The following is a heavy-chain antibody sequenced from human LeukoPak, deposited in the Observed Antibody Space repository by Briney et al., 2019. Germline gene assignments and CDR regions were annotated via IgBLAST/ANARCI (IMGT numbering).Heavy chain of an antibody. CDR3: AKGVGYGSGSYLDY. D-gene: IGHD3-10*01. Sequence: PGGSLRLSCAASGFTFSSYSMNWVRQAPGKGLEWVSAISGSGGSTYYADSVKGRFTISRDNSKNTLYLQMNSLRAEDTAVYYCAKGVGYGSGSYLDYWGQGTLVTVSS. J-gene: IGHJ4*02. CDR1: GFTFSSYS. CDR2: ISGSGGST. V-gene: IGHV3-23*01.